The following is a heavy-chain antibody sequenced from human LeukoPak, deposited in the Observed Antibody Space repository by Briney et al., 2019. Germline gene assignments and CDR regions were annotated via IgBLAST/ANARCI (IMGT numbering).Heavy chain of an antibody. V-gene: IGHV4-39*01. D-gene: IGHD5-18*01. CDR1: GGSISSSSYY. CDR3: ASTGGYSYGYAEYYFDY. J-gene: IGHJ4*02. Sequence: PSETLSLTCTVSGGSISSSSYYWGWIRQPPGKGLEWIGSIYYSGSTYYNPSLKSRVTISVDTSKNQFSLKLSSVTAADTAVYYYASTGGYSYGYAEYYFDYWGQGTLVTVSS. CDR2: IYYSGST.